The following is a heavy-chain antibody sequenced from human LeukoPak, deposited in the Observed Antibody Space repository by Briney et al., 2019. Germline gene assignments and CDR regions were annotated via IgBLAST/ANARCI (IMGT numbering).Heavy chain of an antibody. D-gene: IGHD5-18*01. V-gene: IGHV1-2*02. CDR3: ARDTREYITAMAPYYFDY. Sequence: ASVKVSCKASGYTFTGYYMHWVRQAPGQGLEWMGWINPNSGGTNYAQKFQGRVTMTRDTSISTAYMELSRLRSDGTAVYYCARDTREYITAMAPYYFDYWGQGTLVTVSS. CDR2: INPNSGGT. J-gene: IGHJ4*02. CDR1: GYTFTGYY.